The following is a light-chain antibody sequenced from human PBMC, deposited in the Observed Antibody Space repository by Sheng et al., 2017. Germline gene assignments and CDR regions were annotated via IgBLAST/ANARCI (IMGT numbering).Light chain of an antibody. CDR2: EVT. J-gene: IGLJ3*02. V-gene: IGLV2-8*01. CDR3: SSFAGTSNLRV. CDR1: SSDVADYNF. Sequence: QSALTQPASVSGSPGQSITISCTGTSSDVADYNFVSWYQQHPGKAPKLVIYEVTKRPSGVPDRFSGSKSGNTASLTVSGLQAEDEADYYCSSFAGTSNLRVFGGGTKLTVL.